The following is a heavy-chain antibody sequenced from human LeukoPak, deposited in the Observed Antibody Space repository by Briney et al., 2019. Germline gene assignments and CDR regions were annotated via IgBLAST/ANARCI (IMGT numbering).Heavy chain of an antibody. V-gene: IGHV1-69*05. CDR3: AREGYYYDSSGREYDY. CDR1: GGTFSSYA. D-gene: IGHD3-22*01. J-gene: IGHJ4*02. Sequence: SVKVSCKASGGTFSSYAISWVRQAPGQGLEWMGRIIPIFGTANYAQKFQGRVTITTDESTSTAYMELSSLRSEDTAVYYWAREGYYYDSSGREYDYWGQGTLVTVSS. CDR2: IIPIFGTA.